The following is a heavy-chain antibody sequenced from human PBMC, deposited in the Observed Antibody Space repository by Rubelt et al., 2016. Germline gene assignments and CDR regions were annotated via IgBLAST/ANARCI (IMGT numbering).Heavy chain of an antibody. CDR2: IYYSGST. CDR1: GGSISSSSYY. D-gene: IGHD6-19*01. Sequence: QLQLQESGPGLVKPSETLSLTCTVSGGSISSSSYYWGWIRQPPGKGLEWIGSIYYSGSTYYNPSLKVRVTISVDTSKNQFSLKLSSVTAADTAVYYCARGESGVAGIDYWGQGTLVTVSS. V-gene: IGHV4-39*01. CDR3: ARGESGVAGIDY. J-gene: IGHJ4*02.